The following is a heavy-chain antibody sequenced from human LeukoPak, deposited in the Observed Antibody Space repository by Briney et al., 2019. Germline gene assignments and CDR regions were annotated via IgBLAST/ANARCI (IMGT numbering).Heavy chain of an antibody. V-gene: IGHV3-15*01. J-gene: IGHJ4*02. Sequence: GGSLRLSCAASGFTFSDAWMSWVRQAPGKGLEWVGRIKSKTDGGTTDYAAPVKGRFTISRDDSKNTLYLQMNSLKIEHTAVYYCARYYGDSGSQYYFDYWGQGALVTVSS. CDR3: ARYYGDSGSQYYFDY. CDR1: GFTFSDAW. D-gene: IGHD3-22*01. CDR2: IKSKTDGGTT.